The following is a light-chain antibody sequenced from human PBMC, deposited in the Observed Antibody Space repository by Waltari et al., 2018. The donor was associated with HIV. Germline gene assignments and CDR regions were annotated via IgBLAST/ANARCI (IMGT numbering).Light chain of an antibody. J-gene: IGLJ2*01. CDR2: TNT. CDR1: RSTNFGTTYD. Sequence: QSALTQPPSVSGAPGQRVTISCTGLRSTNFGTTYDVHWYQHFPGTGPRPIISTNTNRPSGVPDRFSASKSGTSASLAIIGRQAEDEADYYCQSCDRLSASPIFGGGTRLTV. CDR3: QSCDRLSASPI. V-gene: IGLV1-40*01.